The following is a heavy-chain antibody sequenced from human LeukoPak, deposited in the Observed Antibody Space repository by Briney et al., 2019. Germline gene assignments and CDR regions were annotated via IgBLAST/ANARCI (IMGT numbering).Heavy chain of an antibody. J-gene: IGHJ4*02. CDR3: ARGGYSGYSV. D-gene: IGHD5-12*01. Sequence: SETLSLTCAVYGGSFSGYYWSWIRQPPGKGLEWIGEINHSGSTNYNPSLKSRVTISVVTSKNRFSLKLSSVTAADTAVYYCARGGYSGYSVWGQGTLVTVSS. V-gene: IGHV4-34*01. CDR2: INHSGST. CDR1: GGSFSGYY.